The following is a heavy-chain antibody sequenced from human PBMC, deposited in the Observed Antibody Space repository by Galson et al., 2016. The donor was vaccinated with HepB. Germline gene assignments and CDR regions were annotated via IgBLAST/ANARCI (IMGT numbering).Heavy chain of an antibody. CDR2: IWYDGSNK. D-gene: IGHD3-10*01. CDR1: GFTFSNYG. V-gene: IGHV3-33*01. J-gene: IGHJ1*01. CDR3: ASSGGYAEHFQH. Sequence: SLRLSCAASGFTFSNYGMHWVRQAPGKGLEWVAVIWYDGSNKNYADSVKGRFTIARDNSKNTLYLQLNSLRAEDTAVYYCASSGGYAEHFQHWVQGTLVTVSS.